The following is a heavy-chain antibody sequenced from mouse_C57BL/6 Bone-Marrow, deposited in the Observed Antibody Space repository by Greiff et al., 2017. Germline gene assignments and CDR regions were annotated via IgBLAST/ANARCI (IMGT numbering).Heavy chain of an antibody. D-gene: IGHD2-4*01. V-gene: IGHV1-62-2*01. Sequence: VQLQQSGAELVKPGASVKLSCKASGYTFTEYTIHWVKQRSGQGLEWIGWFYPGSGSIKYNEKFKDKATLTADKSSSTVYMEHSRWTSEDSAVXVCARHEEVYDYVHCDVWGTGTTVTVSS. CDR3: ARHEEVYDYVHCDV. J-gene: IGHJ1*03. CDR1: GYTFTEYT. CDR2: FYPGSGSI.